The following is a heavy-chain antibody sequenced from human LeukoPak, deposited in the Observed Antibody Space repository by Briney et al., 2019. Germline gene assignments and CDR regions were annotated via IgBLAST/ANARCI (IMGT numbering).Heavy chain of an antibody. CDR2: INPKSGGT. Sequence: ASVKVSCKASGYTFTDYYIHWVRQAPGQGLEWMGWINPKSGGTNYAQKFQGRVTMTRDTSVSAVYMELSSLRSDDTAVYYCARHRAQLGYCSGGSCHFDYWGQGTLVTVSP. J-gene: IGHJ4*02. V-gene: IGHV1-2*02. D-gene: IGHD2-15*01. CDR1: GYTFTDYY. CDR3: ARHRAQLGYCSGGSCHFDY.